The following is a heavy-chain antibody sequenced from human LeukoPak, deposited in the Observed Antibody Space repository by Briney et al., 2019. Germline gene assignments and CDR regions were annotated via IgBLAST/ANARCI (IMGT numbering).Heavy chain of an antibody. CDR1: GGTFSSYA. CDR2: IIPIFGTA. D-gene: IGHD6-6*01. J-gene: IGHJ3*02. Sequence: SVKVSCKASGGTFSSYAISWVRQAPGQGREWMGGIIPIFGTANYAQKFQGRVTITTDESTSTAYMELSSLRSEDTAVYYCARDRPSSSSAVRAFDIWGQGTMVTVSS. V-gene: IGHV1-69*05. CDR3: ARDRPSSSSAVRAFDI.